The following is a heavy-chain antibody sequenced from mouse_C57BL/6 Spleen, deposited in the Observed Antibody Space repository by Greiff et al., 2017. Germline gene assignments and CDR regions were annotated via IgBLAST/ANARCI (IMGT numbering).Heavy chain of an antibody. D-gene: IGHD3-2*02. CDR2: ISYDGSN. CDR1: GYSITSGYY. Sequence: ESGPGLVKPSQSLSLTCSVTGYSITSGYYWNWIRQFPGNKLEWIGYISYDGSNNYNPSLKNRISITRDTSKNQFFLKLNSVTTEDTDTYYCASPAQALYYAMDYWGQGTSVTVSS. J-gene: IGHJ4*01. CDR3: ASPAQALYYAMDY. V-gene: IGHV3-6*01.